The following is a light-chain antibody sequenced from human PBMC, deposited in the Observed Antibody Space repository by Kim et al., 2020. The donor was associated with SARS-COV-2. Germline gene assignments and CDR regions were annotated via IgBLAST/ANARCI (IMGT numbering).Light chain of an antibody. J-gene: IGLJ2*01. CDR1: SSEVGSYNL. CDR2: EVS. CDR3: CSYAGSSPHVV. V-gene: IGLV2-23*02. Sequence: QSIATSGTGTSSEVGSYNLVTWYEQRPGKAPELMICEVSKRPSGVSNRLSGSTSGNTASLTISGLQAEDEADYFCCSYAGSSPHVVFGGGTQLTVL.